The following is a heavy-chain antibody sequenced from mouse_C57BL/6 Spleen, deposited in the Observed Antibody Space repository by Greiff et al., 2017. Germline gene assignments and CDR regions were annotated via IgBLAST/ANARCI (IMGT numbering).Heavy chain of an antibody. D-gene: IGHD3-1*01. Sequence: QVQLQQSGAELVRPGTSVKMSCKASGYTFTNYWIGWAKQRPGHGLEWIGDIYPGGGYTNYNEKFKGKATLTADKSSSTAYMQVSSLTSEDSAIYYCARGAQLGPFAYWGQGTLVTVSA. CDR1: GYTFTNYW. CDR3: ARGAQLGPFAY. J-gene: IGHJ3*01. CDR2: IYPGGGYT. V-gene: IGHV1-63*01.